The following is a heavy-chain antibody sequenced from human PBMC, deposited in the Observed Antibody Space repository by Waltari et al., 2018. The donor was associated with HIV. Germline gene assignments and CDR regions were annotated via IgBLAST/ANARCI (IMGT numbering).Heavy chain of an antibody. Sequence: EVQLVVSGGGLVQPGGSLRRSCAASEFTLTNLWMNWVRQAPGKGLGWVANIKQDESEKYYVESVKGRFTISRDNAKNSLFLQMNSLRAEDTSVYYCAREALYDSSGYYFDYWGQGTLVTVSS. D-gene: IGHD3-22*01. J-gene: IGHJ4*02. CDR2: IKQDESEK. CDR1: EFTLTNLW. V-gene: IGHV3-7*01. CDR3: AREALYDSSGYYFDY.